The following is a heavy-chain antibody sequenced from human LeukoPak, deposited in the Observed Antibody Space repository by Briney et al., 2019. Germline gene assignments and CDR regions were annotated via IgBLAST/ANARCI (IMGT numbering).Heavy chain of an antibody. V-gene: IGHV4-31*03. CDR2: IYYSGST. D-gene: IGHD6-13*01. CDR3: ARDVRQTGIAAAGTNWFDP. J-gene: IGHJ5*02. CDR1: GGSISSGGYY. Sequence: PSQTLSLTCTVSGGSISSGGYYWSWIRQHPRKGLEWIGYIYYSGSTYYNPSLKSRVTISVDTSKNQFSLKLSSVTAADTAVYYCARDVRQTGIAAAGTNWFDPWGQGTLVTVSS.